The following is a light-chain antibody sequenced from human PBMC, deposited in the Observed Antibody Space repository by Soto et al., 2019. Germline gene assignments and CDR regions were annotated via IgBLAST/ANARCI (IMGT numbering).Light chain of an antibody. CDR1: SSDVGSYKL. J-gene: IGLJ1*01. CDR3: CSYGGSTTYV. Sequence: QSVLTQPASVSGSPGQSITSSCTGTSSDVGSYKLVSWYQQYPGKAPKLIIYTDNKRPPGVSNRFSGSRSSNTASLTISGLQPEDEADYYCCSYGGSTTYVFGTGTKVTVL. V-gene: IGLV2-23*01. CDR2: TDN.